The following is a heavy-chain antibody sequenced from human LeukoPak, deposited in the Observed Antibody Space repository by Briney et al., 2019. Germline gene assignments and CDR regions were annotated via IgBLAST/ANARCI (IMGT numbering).Heavy chain of an antibody. V-gene: IGHV4-34*01. Sequence: PSETLSLTCAVYGGSFSGYYWSWIRQPPGKGLEWIGEINHSGSTNYNPSLKSRVTISVDTSKNQFSLKLSSVTAADTAVYYCARWGWLHPRYYYYYGMDVWGQGTTVTVSS. D-gene: IGHD5-24*01. CDR2: INHSGST. CDR3: ARWGWLHPRYYYYYGMDV. J-gene: IGHJ6*02. CDR1: GGSFSGYY.